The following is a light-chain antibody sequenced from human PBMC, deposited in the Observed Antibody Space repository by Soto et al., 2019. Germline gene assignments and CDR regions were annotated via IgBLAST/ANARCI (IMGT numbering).Light chain of an antibody. J-gene: IGKJ1*01. Sequence: DIQITQSPSTLSASVGDRVTITCRASQSIIYYLAWYQKKPGKAPKVLIWNASTLQRGVPSRFSGSGSGTEFTLTISSLQPDDFATYYCQEYNRFSTWTFGQGTKVEIK. V-gene: IGKV1-5*01. CDR1: QSIIYY. CDR2: NAS. CDR3: QEYNRFSTWT.